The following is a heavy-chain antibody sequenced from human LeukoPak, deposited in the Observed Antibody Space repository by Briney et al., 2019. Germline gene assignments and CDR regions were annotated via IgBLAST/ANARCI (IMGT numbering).Heavy chain of an antibody. CDR2: ISDDRSHK. J-gene: IGHJ4*02. CDR3: AREGETAAYFDY. CDR1: GFTFSRYA. D-gene: IGHD2-2*01. Sequence: GGSLRLSCAASGFTFSRYAMHWVRQAPGKGLEWVAVISDDRSHKFCAESVKGRFTISRDNYRNTLYLQVNSLRTEDTAVYYCAREGETAAYFDYWGQGTLVTVSS. V-gene: IGHV3-30*01.